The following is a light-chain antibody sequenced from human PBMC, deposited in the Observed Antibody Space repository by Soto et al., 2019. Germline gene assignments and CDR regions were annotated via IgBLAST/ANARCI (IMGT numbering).Light chain of an antibody. CDR3: QQYNSYPWT. Sequence: DIQMTQSPSTLSGSVGDRVTITCRASQTISSWLAWYQQKPGKAPKLLMYKTSSLESGVPSRFSGSRSGTELTLTISSLQPDDFATYFCQQYNSYPWTVGQGTKVDIK. J-gene: IGKJ1*01. CDR2: KTS. CDR1: QTISSW. V-gene: IGKV1-5*03.